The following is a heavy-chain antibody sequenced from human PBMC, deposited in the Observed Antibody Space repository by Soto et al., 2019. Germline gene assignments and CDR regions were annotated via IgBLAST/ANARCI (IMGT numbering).Heavy chain of an antibody. CDR2: ISAHNGNT. Sequence: QVPLVQSGAEVKKPGASVKVSCKGSGYDCTTYGITWVRRAPGQGLEWMAWISAHNGNTDYAQKLQGRVTVTRDTSTSTAYMELRSLRSDDTAMYYCARGRYGDHWGQGALVTVSS. CDR1: GYDCTTYG. V-gene: IGHV1-18*01. J-gene: IGHJ4*02. CDR3: ARGRYGDH. D-gene: IGHD1-1*01.